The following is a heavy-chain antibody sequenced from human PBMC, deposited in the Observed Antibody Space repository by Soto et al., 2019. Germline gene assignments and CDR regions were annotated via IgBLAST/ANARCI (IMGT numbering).Heavy chain of an antibody. J-gene: IGHJ3*02. V-gene: IGHV1-24*01. CDR2: INPKVGST. Sequence: VKVSCKVSGYTLTELSMHWVRQAPGKGLEWMGSINPKVGSTKYAQKFQGRVTMTADKSTSTVYMELSSLKSEDTAVYYCARETRSDSTITATCRAAFDIWGQGTMVTVSS. CDR1: GYTLTELS. CDR3: ARETRSDSTITATCRAAFDI. D-gene: IGHD1-7*01.